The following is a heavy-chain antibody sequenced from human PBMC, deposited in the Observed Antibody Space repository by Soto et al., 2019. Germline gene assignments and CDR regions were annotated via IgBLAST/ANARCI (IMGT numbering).Heavy chain of an antibody. CDR2: IYYSGST. D-gene: IGHD6-19*01. CDR1: CGSISSGSYY. V-gene: IGHV4-39*01. J-gene: IGHJ6*02. Sequence: SDTLSLTCTLSCGSISSGSYYWGWIRQPPGKGLEWIGSIYYSGSTYYNPSLKSRVTISVDTSKNQFSLKLSSVTAADTAVYYCARHRGSSGWKYYYYYGMDGWGQGTTVT. CDR3: ARHRGSSGWKYYYYYGMDG.